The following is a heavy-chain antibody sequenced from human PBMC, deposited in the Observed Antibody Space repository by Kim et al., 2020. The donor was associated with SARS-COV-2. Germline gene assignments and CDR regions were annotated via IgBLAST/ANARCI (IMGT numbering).Heavy chain of an antibody. J-gene: IGHJ5*02. V-gene: IGHV3-7*01. CDR2: IKQDGSEK. Sequence: GGSLRLSCAASGFTFSSYWMSWVRQAPGKGLEWVANIKQDGSEKYYVDSVKGRFTISRDNAKNSLYLQMNSLRAEDTSVYYCARVGARLTQNNWFDPWGQGTLVTVSS. CDR1: GFTFSSYW. D-gene: IGHD6-6*01. CDR3: ARVGARLTQNNWFDP.